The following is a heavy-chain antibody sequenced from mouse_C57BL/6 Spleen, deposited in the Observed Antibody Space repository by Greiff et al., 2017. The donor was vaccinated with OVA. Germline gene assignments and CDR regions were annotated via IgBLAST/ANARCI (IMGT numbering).Heavy chain of an antibody. CDR3: ARNHYGSSPYFDY. D-gene: IGHD1-1*01. CDR2: INPGSGGT. Sequence: QVQLQQSGAELVRPGTSVKVSCKASGYAFTNYLIEWVKQRPGQGLEWIGVINPGSGGTNYNEKFKGKATLTADKSSSTAYMQLSSLTSEDSAVYFCARNHYGSSPYFDYWGQGTTLTVSS. CDR1: GYAFTNYL. J-gene: IGHJ2*01. V-gene: IGHV1-54*01.